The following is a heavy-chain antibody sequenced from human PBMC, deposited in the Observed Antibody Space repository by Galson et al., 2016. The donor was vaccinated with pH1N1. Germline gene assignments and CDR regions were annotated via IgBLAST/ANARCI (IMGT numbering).Heavy chain of an antibody. V-gene: IGHV1-2*06. CDR3: ARDVAPPGHYAMDV. CDR1: GYTFTFTGYF. J-gene: IGHJ6*02. Sequence: SVKGSCKASGYTFTFTGYFIHWVRQAPGQGLEFEWMGRINPYSGDTDFAQNFQGRVTMTRDTSIGTAYMEVSRLTSDDTAIYYCARDVAPPGHYAMDVWGQGTTVTVSS. CDR2: INPYSGDT.